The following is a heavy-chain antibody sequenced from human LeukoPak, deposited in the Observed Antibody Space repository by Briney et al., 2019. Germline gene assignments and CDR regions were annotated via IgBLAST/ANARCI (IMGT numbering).Heavy chain of an antibody. Sequence: SETLSLTCTVSGGSINSENYYWSWIRQPAGKGLEWIGRVYIGGSTYYNPSLKSRVTISVDTSKNQFSLKLSSVTAADTAVYYCARVPVNFWGGYKKYNWFDPWGQGTLVTVSS. J-gene: IGHJ5*02. V-gene: IGHV4-61*02. CDR2: VYIGGST. CDR3: ARVPVNFWGGYKKYNWFDP. D-gene: IGHD3-3*01. CDR1: GGSINSENYY.